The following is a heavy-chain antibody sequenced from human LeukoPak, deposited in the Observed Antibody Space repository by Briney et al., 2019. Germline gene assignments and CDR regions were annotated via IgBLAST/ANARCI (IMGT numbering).Heavy chain of an antibody. J-gene: IGHJ4*02. CDR1: GGSIRSGAYY. D-gene: IGHD3-22*01. V-gene: IGHV4-31*03. Sequence: SQTLSLTCTVYGGSIRSGAYYWSWIRQYPGKGLEWIGYIYYSGNTVYNPSLESRVTMSVDTSNNQFTLKLNSVTAADTAVYYCARHAASGLYYDTNWGQGTLVTISS. CDR2: IYYSGNT. CDR3: ARHAASGLYYDTN.